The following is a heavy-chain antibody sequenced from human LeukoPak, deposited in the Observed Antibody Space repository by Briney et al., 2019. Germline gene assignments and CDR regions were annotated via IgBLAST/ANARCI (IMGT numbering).Heavy chain of an antibody. CDR3: ARAFTEMVTGYYMDV. J-gene: IGHJ6*03. D-gene: IGHD5-18*01. CDR1: GFTFSSYW. V-gene: IGHV3-7*01. Sequence: PGGSLRLSCAASGFTFSSYWMSWVRQAPGKGLEWVANIKQDGSEKYYVDSVKGRFTISRDNAKNSLYLQMNSLRAEDTAVYYCARAFTEMVTGYYMDVWGKGTTVTVSS. CDR2: IKQDGSEK.